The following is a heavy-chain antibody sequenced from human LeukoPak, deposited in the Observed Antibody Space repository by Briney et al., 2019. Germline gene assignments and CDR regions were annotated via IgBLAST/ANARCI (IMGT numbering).Heavy chain of an antibody. CDR2: IYHSGST. D-gene: IGHD3-10*01. CDR3: ARDSFGNYDY. CDR1: GGSISSGGYP. J-gene: IGHJ4*02. V-gene: IGHV4-30-2*01. Sequence: SQTLSLTCAVSGGSISSGGYPWSWIRQPPGKGLEWIGYIYHSGSTYYNPSLKSRVTISVDRSKNQFSLKLSSVTAADTAVYYCARDSFGNYDYWGQGTLVTVSS.